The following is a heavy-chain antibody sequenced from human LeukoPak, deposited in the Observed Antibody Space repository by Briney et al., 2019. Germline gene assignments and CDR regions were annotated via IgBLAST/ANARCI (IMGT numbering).Heavy chain of an antibody. CDR2: VTAGNANT. J-gene: IGHJ6*02. Sequence: ASVKVSCKASGYTFTSYAMHWVRQAPGQRLEWMGWVTAGNANTKYSQKFQDRVTITRDTSASTSYMELSSLRSEDTAVYYCARDCSSTSCRYGLDVWGQGTTVTVSS. D-gene: IGHD2-2*01. V-gene: IGHV1-3*01. CDR3: ARDCSSTSCRYGLDV. CDR1: GYTFTSYA.